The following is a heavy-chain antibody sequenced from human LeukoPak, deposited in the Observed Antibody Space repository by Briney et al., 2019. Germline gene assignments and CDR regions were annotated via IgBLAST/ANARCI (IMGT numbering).Heavy chain of an antibody. CDR1: GYSFTSYW. Sequence: GESPKISCKGSGYSFTSYWISWVRQMPGKGLEWMGRIDPSDSYTNYSPSFQGHVTISADKSISTAYLQWSSLKASDTAMYYCARGDSSSPALFNYWGQGTLVTVSS. CDR3: ARGDSSSPALFNY. D-gene: IGHD6-13*01. V-gene: IGHV5-10-1*01. J-gene: IGHJ4*02. CDR2: IDPSDSYT.